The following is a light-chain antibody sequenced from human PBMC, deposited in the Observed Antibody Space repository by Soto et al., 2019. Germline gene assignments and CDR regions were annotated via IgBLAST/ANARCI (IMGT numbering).Light chain of an antibody. CDR1: QGISTY. J-gene: IGKJ1*01. Sequence: TQSASSLSSSVKDRVTLTCRASQGISTYLNWYQPKPGKAPKLRIYAASTLQSGVPSRLSGSGSGTEFTLTISSMQPDDFATYYCQQYSSYWTFAQGTKVDIK. CDR2: AAS. CDR3: QQYSSYWT. V-gene: IGKV1-9*01.